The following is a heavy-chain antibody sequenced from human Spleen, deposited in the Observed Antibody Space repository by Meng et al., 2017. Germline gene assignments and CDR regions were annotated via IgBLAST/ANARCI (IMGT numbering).Heavy chain of an antibody. CDR3: AREVDSRTTGYSGSWYHIWFDP. Sequence: SVKVSCKASGGTFSSYAISWVRQAPGQGLEWMGGIIPIFGTANYAQKFQGRVTITADESTSTAYMELSSLRSEDTAVYYCAREVDSRTTGYSGSWYHIWFDPWGQGTLVTVSS. CDR2: IIPIFGTA. J-gene: IGHJ5*02. V-gene: IGHV1-69*13. CDR1: GGTFSSYA. D-gene: IGHD6-13*01.